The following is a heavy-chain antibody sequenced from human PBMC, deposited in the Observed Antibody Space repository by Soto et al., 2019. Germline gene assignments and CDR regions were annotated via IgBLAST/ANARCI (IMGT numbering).Heavy chain of an antibody. J-gene: IGHJ6*02. CDR2: INPNSGGT. CDR1: GDTFTGYY. D-gene: IGHD3-3*01. V-gene: IGHV1-2*02. CDR3: ARTIFGVVIIGYYGMDV. Sequence: ASVKVSCKASGDTFTGYYMHWVRQAPGQGLEWMGWINPNSGGTNYAQKFQGRVTMTRDTSISTAYMELSRLRSDDTAVYYCARTIFGVVIIGYYGMDVWGQGTTVTVSS.